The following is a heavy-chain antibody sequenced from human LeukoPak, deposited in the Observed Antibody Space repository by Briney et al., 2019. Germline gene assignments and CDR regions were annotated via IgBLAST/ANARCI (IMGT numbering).Heavy chain of an antibody. Sequence: PSETLSLTCTVSGGSISSGGYYWSWIRQHPGKGLEWIGYIYYSGSTYYNPSLKSQVTISVDTSKNQFSLKLSSVTAADTAVYYCAREKTTPEAVFDYWGQGTLVTVSS. V-gene: IGHV4-31*01. CDR2: IYYSGST. D-gene: IGHD4-11*01. CDR3: AREKTTPEAVFDY. J-gene: IGHJ4*02. CDR1: GGSISSGGYY.